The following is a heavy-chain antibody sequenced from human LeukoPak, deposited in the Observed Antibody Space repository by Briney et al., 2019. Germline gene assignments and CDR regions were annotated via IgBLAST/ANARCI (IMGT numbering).Heavy chain of an antibody. CDR3: ARSVEGYCSGGSCYSYYYYMDV. J-gene: IGHJ6*03. Sequence: ASETLSLTCTVSGCSISSYYWSWIRQPPGKGLEWIGYIYYSGSTNYNPSLKSRVTISVDTSKNQFSLKLSSVTAADTAVYYCARSVEGYCSGGSCYSYYYYMDVWGKGTTVTVSS. CDR2: IYYSGST. V-gene: IGHV4-59*01. CDR1: GCSISSYY. D-gene: IGHD2-15*01.